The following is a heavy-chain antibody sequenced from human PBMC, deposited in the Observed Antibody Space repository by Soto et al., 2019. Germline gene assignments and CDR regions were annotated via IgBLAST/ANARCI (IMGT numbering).Heavy chain of an antibody. D-gene: IGHD3-3*01. CDR2: ISYDGSNK. J-gene: IGHJ6*02. V-gene: IGHV3-30-3*01. CDR3: ARDRTNYDFWSGYYGYYYYYGMDV. CDR1: GFTFSSYA. Sequence: GGSLRLSCAASGFTFSSYAMHWVRQAPGKGLEWVAVISYDGSNKYYADSVKGRFTISRDNSKNTPYLQMNSLRAEDTAVYYCARDRTNYDFWSGYYGYYYYYGMDVWGQGTTVTVSS.